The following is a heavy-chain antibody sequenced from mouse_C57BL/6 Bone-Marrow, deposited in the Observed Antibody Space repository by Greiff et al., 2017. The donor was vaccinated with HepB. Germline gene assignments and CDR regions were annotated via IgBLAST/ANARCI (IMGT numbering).Heavy chain of an antibody. Sequence: QVQLQQPGAELVRPGSSVKLSCKASGYTFTSYWLHWVKQRPIQGLEWFGNIDPTDSETHYNPKFKDKATLTVDKSTNTSYMQLSSLPSEDSADYYCDRAGGYWYFGVWGTVTTVTVAS. J-gene: IGHJ1*03. CDR3: DRAGGYWYFGV. CDR1: GYTFTSYW. CDR2: IDPTDSET. V-gene: IGHV1-52*01.